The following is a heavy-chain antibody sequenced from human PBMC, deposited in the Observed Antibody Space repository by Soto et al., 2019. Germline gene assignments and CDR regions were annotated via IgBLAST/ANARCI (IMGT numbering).Heavy chain of an antibody. V-gene: IGHV3-30*04. CDR2: ISFDGTNK. CDR3: AREMIPMIMGGMSAMDV. D-gene: IGHD3-22*01. Sequence: QVQLVEAGGGVVQPERSQRLSCTASKFTFASYVMHWVRQAPGEGLEWVALISFDGTNKYYADSVKGRFTISRDNSKNTMYLQMNSLSPEDTAVYYCAREMIPMIMGGMSAMDVWGQGTTVTVS. CDR1: KFTFASYV. J-gene: IGHJ6*02.